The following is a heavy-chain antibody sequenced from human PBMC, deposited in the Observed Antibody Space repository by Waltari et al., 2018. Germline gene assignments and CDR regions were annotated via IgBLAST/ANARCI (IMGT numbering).Heavy chain of an antibody. D-gene: IGHD1-26*01. V-gene: IGHV4-38-2*02. CDR2: IYHSGVT. CDR1: GYSISRGNY. J-gene: IGHJ5*01. CDR3: SSDSGFDAYDS. Sequence: QVRLQESGPGLVKPSETLSLVCTVSGYSISRGNYWGWIRQPPGKALEWLGSIYHSGVTSFNLSLMSRLSMSVDTSKNQFSLKLISVTAADTSIYFCSSDSGFDAYDSLGQGTLVTVSS.